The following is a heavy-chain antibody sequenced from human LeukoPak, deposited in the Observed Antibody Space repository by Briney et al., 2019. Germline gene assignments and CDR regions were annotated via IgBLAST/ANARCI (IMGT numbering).Heavy chain of an antibody. D-gene: IGHD5-24*01. J-gene: IGHJ4*02. V-gene: IGHV3-30*18. CDR3: AKDRGDGYNLDY. CDR2: ISYDGSNK. Sequence: GGSLRLSCAASGFSFSSYGMHWVRQAPGKGLEWVGVISYDGSNKDYTDSVKGRFTISRDNSKNTLYLQMNSLRAEDTAVYYCAKDRGDGYNLDYWGQGTLVTVSS. CDR1: GFSFSSYG.